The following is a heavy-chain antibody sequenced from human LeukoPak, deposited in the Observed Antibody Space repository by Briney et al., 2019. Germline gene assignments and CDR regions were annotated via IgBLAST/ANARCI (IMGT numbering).Heavy chain of an antibody. Sequence: VASVKVSCKASGYTFTGYYLQWVRQAPGQGLEWMGWIDPLSGGTHYAQRFQGRVTMTRDTSISTAYMEVNWLRYDDTAVYYCSRLVTNGDAFYIWGQRTMVTVSS. CDR3: SRLVTNGDAFYI. J-gene: IGHJ3*02. V-gene: IGHV1-2*02. CDR1: GYTFTGYY. D-gene: IGHD2-21*02. CDR2: IDPLSGGT.